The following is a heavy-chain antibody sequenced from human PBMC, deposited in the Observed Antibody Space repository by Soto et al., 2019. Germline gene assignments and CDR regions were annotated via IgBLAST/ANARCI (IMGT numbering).Heavy chain of an antibody. CDR3: ANIYMAPRYFDL. Sequence: GGSLRLSCAASGFTFSSYAMSWVRQAPGKGLEWVSGISVTGGSTYYADSVRGRFTISRDNSKNTLYLQMNSLRAEDTALYYWANIYMAPRYFDLWGRGTLVTSPQ. CDR2: ISVTGGST. V-gene: IGHV3-23*01. CDR1: GFTFSSYA. D-gene: IGHD3-10*01. J-gene: IGHJ2*01.